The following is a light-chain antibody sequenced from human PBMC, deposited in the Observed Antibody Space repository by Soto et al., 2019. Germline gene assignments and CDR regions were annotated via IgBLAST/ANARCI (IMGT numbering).Light chain of an antibody. J-gene: IGKJ1*01. CDR1: QSVSSTH. Sequence: EIVLTQSPGTLSLSPGERATLYCRASQSVSSTHLAWYQQRPGQAPRLFIYVASSRATGIPDRFSGSGSGTDFTLTISRLEPEDFAVYYCQQYDFSASTWTFGQGTKVEI. CDR3: QQYDFSASTWT. CDR2: VAS. V-gene: IGKV3-20*01.